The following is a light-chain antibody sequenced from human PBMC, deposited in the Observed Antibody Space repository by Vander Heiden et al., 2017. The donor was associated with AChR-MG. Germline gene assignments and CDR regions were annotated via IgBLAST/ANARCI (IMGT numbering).Light chain of an antibody. CDR1: VLAKKY. Sequence: SYELTQPSSVSVSPGQTARITCSGDVLAKKYIRWFQQKPGQAPVLVIYKDSERPLGIPERFSGSSSGTTVTLTISGAQVEDEADYYCYSTADNNLVFGGGTKLTVL. J-gene: IGLJ3*02. CDR2: KDS. V-gene: IGLV3-27*01. CDR3: YSTADNNLV.